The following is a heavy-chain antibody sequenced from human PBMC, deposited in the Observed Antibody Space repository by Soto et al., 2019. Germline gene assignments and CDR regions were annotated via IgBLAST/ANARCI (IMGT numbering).Heavy chain of an antibody. Sequence: EVQLVESGGNWVQPGGSLRLSFAASGFTFIDFWMSWFRRAPGRGLECVANIKEDGSATYYVDSVEGRFTISRDNAKKSLDLQMNSLRAEDTSLDYCARGGSHSSDSWGQGALVTVSS. D-gene: IGHD1-26*01. CDR2: IKEDGSAT. CDR1: GFTFIDFW. J-gene: IGHJ4*02. CDR3: ARGGSHSSDS. V-gene: IGHV3-7*05.